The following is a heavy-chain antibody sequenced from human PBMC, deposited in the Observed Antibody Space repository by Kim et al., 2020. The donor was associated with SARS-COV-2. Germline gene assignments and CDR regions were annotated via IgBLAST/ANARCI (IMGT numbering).Heavy chain of an antibody. CDR2: ISSSSSYI. D-gene: IGHD1-26*01. CDR1: GFTFSSYS. V-gene: IGHV3-21*01. CDR3: ARDRSSSGSYYGLGMLMGAYAFDI. J-gene: IGHJ3*02. Sequence: GGSLRLSCAASGFTFSSYSMNWVRQASGKGLEWVSSISSSSSYIYYADSVKGRFTISRDNAKNSLYLQMNSLRAEDTAVYYCARDRSSSGSYYGLGMLMGAYAFDIWSQGTMVTVSS.